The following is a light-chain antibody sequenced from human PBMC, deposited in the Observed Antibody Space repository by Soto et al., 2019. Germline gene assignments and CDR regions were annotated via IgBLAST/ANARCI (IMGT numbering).Light chain of an antibody. J-gene: IGKJ1*01. CDR3: QEYDNWPPWT. CDR2: GAS. V-gene: IGKV3-15*01. Sequence: EIVFTQSPGTLSLSPGERATLSCRASQSVRNNLAWYQQKPGQAPRLLIYGASTRATDVPARFSGSGSGTEFTLTISGLQSEDFAVYYCQEYDNWPPWTFGQGTKVDIK. CDR1: QSVRNN.